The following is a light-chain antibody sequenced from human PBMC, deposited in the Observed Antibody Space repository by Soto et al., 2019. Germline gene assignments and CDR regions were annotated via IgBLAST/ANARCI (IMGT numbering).Light chain of an antibody. CDR2: DVN. Sequence: QLVLTQPRSVSGSPGQSVTFSCTGTSGDIGAYNYVSWYQFHPGKAPKMIIYDVNKRPSGVPDRFSGSKSGNTASLTISWLQAEDEADYYCCSYAHTSRVFGGGTQLTVL. V-gene: IGLV2-11*01. CDR3: CSYAHTSRV. CDR1: SGDIGAYNY. J-gene: IGLJ3*02.